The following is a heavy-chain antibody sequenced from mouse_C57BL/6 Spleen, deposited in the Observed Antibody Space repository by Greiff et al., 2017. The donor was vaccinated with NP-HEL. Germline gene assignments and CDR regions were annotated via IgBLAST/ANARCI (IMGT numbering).Heavy chain of an antibody. J-gene: IGHJ1*03. CDR3: ARGGSNLYWYFDV. Sequence: EVHLVESGGGLVKPGGSLKLSCAASGFTFSSYAMSWVRQTPEKRLEWVATISDGGSYTYYPDNVKGRFTISRDNAKNNLYLQMSHLKSEDTAMYYCARGGSNLYWYFDVWGTGTTVTVSS. V-gene: IGHV5-4*01. D-gene: IGHD2-5*01. CDR2: ISDGGSYT. CDR1: GFTFSSYA.